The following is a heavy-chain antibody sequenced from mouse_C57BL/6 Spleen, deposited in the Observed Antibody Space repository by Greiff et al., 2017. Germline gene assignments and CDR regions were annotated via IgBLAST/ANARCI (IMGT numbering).Heavy chain of an antibody. D-gene: IGHD2-4*01. CDR3: ARFYDYDEDYYAMDY. J-gene: IGHJ4*01. Sequence: VQLQQSGPELVKPGASVKISCKASGYAFSSSWMNWVKQRPGKGLEWIGRIYPGDGDTNYTGKFKGKATLTADKSSSTAYMQLSSLTSEDSAVYFCARFYDYDEDYYAMDYWGQGTSVTVSS. V-gene: IGHV1-82*01. CDR1: GYAFSSSW. CDR2: IYPGDGDT.